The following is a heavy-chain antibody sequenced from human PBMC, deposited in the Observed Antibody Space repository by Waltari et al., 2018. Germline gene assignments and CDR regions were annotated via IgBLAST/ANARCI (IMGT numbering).Heavy chain of an antibody. CDR1: GFTFSDSY. CDR3: ARVVSAYYFDY. J-gene: IGHJ4*02. V-gene: IGHV3-11*04. Sequence: QVQLVESGGGLVKPGGSLRLACADAGFTFSDSYMSWIRQAPGRGLVWVSYCSSSGSTIYYAAAVKGRFTTSRDNAKNSLYLQRNSLRAEDTAVYYCARVVSAYYFDYWGQGTLVTVSS. CDR2: CSSSGSTI.